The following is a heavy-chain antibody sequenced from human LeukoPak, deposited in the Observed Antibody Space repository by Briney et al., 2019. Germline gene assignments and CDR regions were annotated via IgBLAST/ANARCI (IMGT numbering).Heavy chain of an antibody. J-gene: IGHJ4*02. CDR1: GYTFTSHD. V-gene: IGHV1-8*01. Sequence: ASVKVSCKASGYTFTSHDINWVRQATGQGLEWMGWMNPNSGNTGYAQKFQGRVTMTRNTSISTAYMEVSSLRSEDTAVYYCASSGCSGSTCQFDYWGQGILVTVSS. CDR3: ASSGCSGSTCQFDY. D-gene: IGHD2-15*01. CDR2: MNPNSGNT.